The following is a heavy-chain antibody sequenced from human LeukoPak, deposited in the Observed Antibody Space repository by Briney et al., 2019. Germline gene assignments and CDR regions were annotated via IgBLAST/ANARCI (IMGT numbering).Heavy chain of an antibody. D-gene: IGHD1-26*01. V-gene: IGHV4-59*01. Sequence: SETLSLTCTVSGGSISSYYWSWIRQTPGKGLEWIGYIYYSGSTNYNPSLKSRVTISVDTSKNQFSLKLSSVTAADTAVYYCARSPGGSYYPFDYWGQGTLVTVSS. CDR3: ARSPGGSYYPFDY. CDR1: GGSISSYY. CDR2: IYYSGST. J-gene: IGHJ4*02.